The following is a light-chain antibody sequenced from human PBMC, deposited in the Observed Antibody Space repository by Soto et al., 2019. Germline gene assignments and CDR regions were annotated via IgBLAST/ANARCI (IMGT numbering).Light chain of an antibody. CDR1: HSVSGSY. CDR2: GAS. CDR3: QQRINWPLT. Sequence: EIMLTQAPGTLSLSPGDRATLSCRAIHSVSGSYLAWYQQKPGQAPRLLIYGASSRATGIPDRFSGGGSGTDFTLTIDSLEPSDFAVYYCQQRINWPLTFGGGTKVDIK. J-gene: IGKJ4*01. V-gene: IGKV3D-20*02.